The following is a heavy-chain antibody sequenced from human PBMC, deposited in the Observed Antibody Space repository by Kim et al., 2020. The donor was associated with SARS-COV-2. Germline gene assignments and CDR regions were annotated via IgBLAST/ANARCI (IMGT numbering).Heavy chain of an antibody. CDR1: GGSLSTSTFS. CDR3: ARFFDY. CDR2: IHYSGST. V-gene: IGHV4-39*01. Sequence: SETLSLSCTVSGGSLSTSTFSWGWIRQPPGKCLEWIGSIHYSGSTYYNPSLKSRLTISVDTSKSQFSLKLSSVTAADTAVYYFARFFDYWGQGILVTVSS. J-gene: IGHJ4*02.